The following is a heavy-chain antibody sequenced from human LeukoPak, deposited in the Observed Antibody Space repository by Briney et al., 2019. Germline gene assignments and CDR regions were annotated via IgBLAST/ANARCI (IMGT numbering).Heavy chain of an antibody. CDR3: ANTPTWYYSSSSGRNAFDI. Sequence: GGSLRLSCAASGFTFGSYVMTWVRQAPGKGLEWVSAISGSGGSTYYADSVKGRFTISRDNSKNTLYLQMNSLRAEDTAVYYCANTPTWYYSSSSGRNAFDIWGQGTMVTVSS. J-gene: IGHJ3*02. CDR1: GFTFGSYV. D-gene: IGHD6-6*01. CDR2: ISGSGGST. V-gene: IGHV3-23*01.